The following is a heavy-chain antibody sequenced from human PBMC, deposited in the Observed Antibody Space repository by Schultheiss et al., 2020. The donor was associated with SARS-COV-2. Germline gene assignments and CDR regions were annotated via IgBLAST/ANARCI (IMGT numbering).Heavy chain of an antibody. J-gene: IGHJ4*02. V-gene: IGHV4-31*03. CDR3: ARARRPIVVVDSAYFDY. Sequence: SETLSLTCTVSGGSISSGGYYWSWIRQHPGKGLEWIGYIYYSGSTYYNPSLKSRVTISVDTSKNQFSLKLSSVTAADTAVYYCARARRPIVVVDSAYFDYWGQGTLVTVSS. CDR1: GGSISSGGYY. D-gene: IGHD3-22*01. CDR2: IYYSGST.